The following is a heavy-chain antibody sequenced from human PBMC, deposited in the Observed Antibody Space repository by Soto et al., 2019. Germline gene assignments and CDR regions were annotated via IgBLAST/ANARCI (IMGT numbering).Heavy chain of an antibody. CDR1: GFTFSSYG. CDR3: ARISHGIAAAGNFDY. J-gene: IGHJ4*02. D-gene: IGHD6-13*01. Sequence: PGGSLRLSCAASGFTFSSYGMHWVRQAPGKGLEWVAVIWYDGSNKYYADSVKGRFTISRDNSKNTLYLQMNSLRAEDTAVYYCARISHGIAAAGNFDYWGQGTLVTVSS. CDR2: IWYDGSNK. V-gene: IGHV3-33*01.